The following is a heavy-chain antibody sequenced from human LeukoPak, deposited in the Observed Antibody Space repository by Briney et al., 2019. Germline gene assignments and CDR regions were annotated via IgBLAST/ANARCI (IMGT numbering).Heavy chain of an antibody. Sequence: PSETLSLTCTVSGDSISSYYWSWIRQPPGKGLEWIGYIYYSGRTNYNPSLKSRVTISVDTSKKQFSLKLSSVTAADTAVYYCARGGYGSTMDVWGHGTTVTVSS. J-gene: IGHJ6*02. D-gene: IGHD6-13*01. CDR2: IYYSGRT. V-gene: IGHV4-59*01. CDR1: GDSISSYY. CDR3: ARGGYGSTMDV.